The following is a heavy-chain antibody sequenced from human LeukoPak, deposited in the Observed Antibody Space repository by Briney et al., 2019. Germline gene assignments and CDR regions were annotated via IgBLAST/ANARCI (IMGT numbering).Heavy chain of an antibody. CDR3: AKGAGDSSAWYAIFDY. D-gene: IGHD6-13*01. J-gene: IGHJ4*02. V-gene: IGHV3-21*04. Sequence: TGGSLRLSCAASGFTFSSYSMNWVRQAPGKGLEWVSSISGTSSYIYYADSVKGRFTISRDNAKNSVFLQMNSLRAEDTAVYYCAKGAGDSSAWYAIFDYWGQGTLVTVSS. CDR1: GFTFSSYS. CDR2: ISGTSSYI.